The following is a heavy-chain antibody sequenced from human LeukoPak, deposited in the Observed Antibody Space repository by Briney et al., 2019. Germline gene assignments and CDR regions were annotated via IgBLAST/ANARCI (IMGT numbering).Heavy chain of an antibody. Sequence: ETLSLTCAVSGGSISSSNWWSWVRQPPGKGLEWIGEIYHSGSTNYNPSLKSRGTISVDKSKNQFSLKLSSVTAADTAVYYCARASSSSVDYWGQGTLVTVSS. CDR3: ARASSSSVDY. CDR1: GGSISSSNW. V-gene: IGHV4-4*02. CDR2: IYHSGST. J-gene: IGHJ4*02. D-gene: IGHD6-13*01.